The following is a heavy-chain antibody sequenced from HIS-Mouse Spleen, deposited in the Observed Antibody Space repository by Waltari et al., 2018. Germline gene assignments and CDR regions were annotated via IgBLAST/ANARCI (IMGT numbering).Heavy chain of an antibody. D-gene: IGHD4-4*01. Sequence: EVQLVASGGGSVQPGGSLRLSCAASGCTSGRHSMNWVRRAPRKGLEWVSYISSSSTIYYADSVKGRFTISRDNAKNSLYLQMNSLRAEDTAVYYCARGSRNYRWFDPWGQGTLVTVSS. CDR2: ISSSSTI. V-gene: IGHV3-48*01. CDR1: GCTSGRHS. J-gene: IGHJ5*02. CDR3: ARGSRNYRWFDP.